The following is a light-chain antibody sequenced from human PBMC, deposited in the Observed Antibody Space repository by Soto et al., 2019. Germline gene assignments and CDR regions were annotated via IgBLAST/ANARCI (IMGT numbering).Light chain of an antibody. J-gene: IGKJ2*01. CDR3: QQYGSSPWT. V-gene: IGKV3-20*01. Sequence: ENVLTQSPGTLSLSPGERATLSCRASQSVSSSYLAWYQQKPGQAPRLLIFGASSRAIGIPDRFSGSGSGTDFTLTIRRLEPEDFAVYYCQQYGSSPWTFGQGTKLEIK. CDR2: GAS. CDR1: QSVSSSY.